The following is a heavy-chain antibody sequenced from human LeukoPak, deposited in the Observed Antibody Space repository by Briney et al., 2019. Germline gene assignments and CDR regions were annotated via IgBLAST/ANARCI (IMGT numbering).Heavy chain of an antibody. V-gene: IGHV3-30*02. D-gene: IGHD7-27*01. Sequence: GGSLRLSCAASGFTFSSYGMHWVRQAPGKGLEWVAFIRSDGSDKYYADSVKGRFTISRDNSKNTLYLQMHSLRAEDTAVFYCAKDSNWAFDYWGQGTLVTVSS. CDR1: GFTFSSYG. CDR2: IRSDGSDK. J-gene: IGHJ4*02. CDR3: AKDSNWAFDY.